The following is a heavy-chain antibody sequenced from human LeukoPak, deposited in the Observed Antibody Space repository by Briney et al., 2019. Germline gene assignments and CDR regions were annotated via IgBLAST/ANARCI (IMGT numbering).Heavy chain of an antibody. D-gene: IGHD5-24*01. CDR2: IFYSGNT. CDR3: ANGAKFDP. V-gene: IGHV4-39*02. Sequence: SETLSLTCTVSGGSINSSSYYWGWIRQPPGKGLEWIGSIFYSGNTYDNPSLKSRVTISVDTSKNHFSLELKSLTVADTAVYYCANGAKFDPWGPGTLVTVSS. J-gene: IGHJ5*02. CDR1: GGSINSSSYY.